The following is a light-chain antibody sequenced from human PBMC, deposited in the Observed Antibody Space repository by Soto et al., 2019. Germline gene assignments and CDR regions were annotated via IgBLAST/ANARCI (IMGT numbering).Light chain of an antibody. CDR3: QQYERGFT. CDR2: VAS. CDR1: QSVSSRS. V-gene: IGKV3-20*01. Sequence: ETVLTQSPGTLSLSPGERATLSCRASQSVSSRSLAWYQQKPGQAPRLLIYVASSRATGIPDRFSGSGSGTDFTLTISRLEPEDFAVYFCQQYERGFTFGPGTKVDIK. J-gene: IGKJ3*01.